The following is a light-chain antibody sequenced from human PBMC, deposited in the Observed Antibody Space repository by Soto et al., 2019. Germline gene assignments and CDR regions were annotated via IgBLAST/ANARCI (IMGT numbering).Light chain of an antibody. J-gene: IGKJ1*01. CDR2: GAS. V-gene: IGKV3-20*01. CDR1: QTVTSTF. CDR3: HHYDSSRT. Sequence: EIVLTQSPGTLSLSPGERATLSCRASQTVTSTFLAWYQQKPGQAPRLLIYGASRRATGIPDRFSGSGSGTDFPLTITSLEPEDFAVYYCHHYDSSRTFGQGTKVEMK.